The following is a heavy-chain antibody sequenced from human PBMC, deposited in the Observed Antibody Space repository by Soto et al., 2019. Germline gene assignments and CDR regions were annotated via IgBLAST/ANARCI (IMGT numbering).Heavy chain of an antibody. D-gene: IGHD5-12*01. J-gene: IGHJ5*02. V-gene: IGHV4-34*01. CDR1: GGSFSGYY. CDR3: ARGKRWLQQNWFDP. Sequence: SETLSLTCAVYGGSFSGYYWSWIRQPPGKGLEWIGEINHSGSTNYNPSLKSRATISVDTSKNQFSLKLSSVTAADTAVYYCARGKRWLQQNWFDPWGQGTLVTVSS. CDR2: INHSGST.